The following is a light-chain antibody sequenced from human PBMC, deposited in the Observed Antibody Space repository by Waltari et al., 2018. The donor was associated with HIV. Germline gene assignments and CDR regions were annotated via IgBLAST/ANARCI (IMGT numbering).Light chain of an antibody. CDR1: QSVNSN. Sequence: EIVMTQSPATLSVSAGERVTLSCRASQSVNSNLACYQQKPGQAPRLLIYGASTRADGIPARFRGSVSGTEFTLTIGSLQSEDFAVCYCQRYNSWPPAWTFGQGTKVEIK. CDR2: GAS. CDR3: QRYNSWPPAWT. J-gene: IGKJ1*01. V-gene: IGKV3-15*01.